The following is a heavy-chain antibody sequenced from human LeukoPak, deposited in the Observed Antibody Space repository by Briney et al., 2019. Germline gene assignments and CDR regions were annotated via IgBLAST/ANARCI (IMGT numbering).Heavy chain of an antibody. J-gene: IGHJ6*02. Sequence: SETLSLTCAVFSGSFSDYYWKWIRQPPGKGLEWIGEINQSGSTDYNPSLKSRVTISVDTSKKQFSLNLSSVTAADTAVYYCAKAGLRFFDWSQNYYYAMDVWGQGTTVTVSS. V-gene: IGHV4-34*01. CDR2: INQSGST. CDR1: SGSFSDYY. CDR3: AKAGLRFFDWSQNYYYAMDV. D-gene: IGHD3-9*01.